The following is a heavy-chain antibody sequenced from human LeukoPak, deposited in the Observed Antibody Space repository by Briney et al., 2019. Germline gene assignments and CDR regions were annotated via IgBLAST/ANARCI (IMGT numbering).Heavy chain of an antibody. CDR3: ARDPRGIDYGDYVGY. V-gene: IGHV3-66*01. Sequence: GGSLRLSCVASGFTFSSYWMSWVRQAPGKGLEWVSVIYSGGSTYYADSVKGRFTISRDNSKNTLYLQMNSLRAEDTAVYYCARDPRGIDYGDYVGYWGQGTLVTVSS. CDR1: GFTFSSYW. CDR2: IYSGGST. J-gene: IGHJ4*02. D-gene: IGHD4-17*01.